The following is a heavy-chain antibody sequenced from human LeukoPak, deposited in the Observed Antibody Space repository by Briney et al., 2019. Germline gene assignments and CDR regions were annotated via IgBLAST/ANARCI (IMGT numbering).Heavy chain of an antibody. CDR3: ARRTALEQYFDY. Sequence: PSETLSLTCTVSGGSISSYYWSWIRQPPGKGLEWIGYIYYSGSTNYNPSLKSRVTISVDTSKNQFSLKLSSVTAADTAVYYCARRTALEQYFDYWGQGTLVTVSS. CDR2: IYYSGST. J-gene: IGHJ4*02. V-gene: IGHV4-59*01. D-gene: IGHD1/OR15-1a*01. CDR1: GGSISSYY.